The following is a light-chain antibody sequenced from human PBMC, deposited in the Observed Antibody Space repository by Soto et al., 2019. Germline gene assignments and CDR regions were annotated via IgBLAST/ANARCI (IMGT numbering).Light chain of an antibody. V-gene: IGKV3-20*01. CDR2: GAS. J-gene: IGKJ5*01. Sequence: EIVLTQSPGTLSLSPGERATLSCRASQSVSSSYLAWYQQKPGQAPRLLFYGASSRATGIPDRFSGSGSGTDFTLTISRLEPEDFAVYYCQQYGSSLITFGQGTRLEIK. CDR1: QSVSSSY. CDR3: QQYGSSLIT.